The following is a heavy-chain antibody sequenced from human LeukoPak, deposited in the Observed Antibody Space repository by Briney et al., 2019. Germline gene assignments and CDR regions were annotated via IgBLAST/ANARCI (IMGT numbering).Heavy chain of an antibody. CDR3: ARDRGSGSYEGYYFDY. CDR2: IWFDGSKR. D-gene: IGHD3-10*01. J-gene: IGHJ4*02. V-gene: IGHV3-33*01. Sequence: GGSLRLSCAASTFTFSSYGMRWVRQAPGKGLEWVAIIWFDGSKRYYADSVKGRFTISRDNSKNTLYLQINSLRAEDTAVYYCARDRGSGSYEGYYFDYWGQGTLVTVSS. CDR1: TFTFSSYG.